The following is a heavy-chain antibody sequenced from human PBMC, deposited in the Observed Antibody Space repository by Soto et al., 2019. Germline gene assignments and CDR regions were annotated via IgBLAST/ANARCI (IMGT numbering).Heavy chain of an antibody. J-gene: IGHJ4*02. Sequence: PSQTLSLTCAISGDSVSSNSAAWNWIRQSPSRGLEWLGRTYYRSKRYNDYAVSVKSRITINPDTSKNKFSLQLNSVSTEDTAVYYCARDGRWGHYYDSSGYSDTFDCWGQGTLVTVSS. V-gene: IGHV6-1*01. CDR1: GDSVSSNSAA. CDR3: ARDGRWGHYYDSSGYSDTFDC. CDR2: TYYRSKRYN. D-gene: IGHD3-22*01.